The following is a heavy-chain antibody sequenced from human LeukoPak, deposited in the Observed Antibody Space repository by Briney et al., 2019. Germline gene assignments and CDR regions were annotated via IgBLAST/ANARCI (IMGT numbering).Heavy chain of an antibody. CDR1: GFTFDDYA. CDR3: ASGVEMATIC. V-gene: IGHV3-9*01. CDR2: ISWNSGSI. J-gene: IGHJ4*02. D-gene: IGHD5-24*01. Sequence: PGGSLRLSCAASGFTFDDYAMHWVRQAPGKGLEWVSRISWNSGSIGYADSVKGRFTISRDNAKNSLYLQMNSLRAEDTAVYYCASGVEMATICWGQGTLVTVSS.